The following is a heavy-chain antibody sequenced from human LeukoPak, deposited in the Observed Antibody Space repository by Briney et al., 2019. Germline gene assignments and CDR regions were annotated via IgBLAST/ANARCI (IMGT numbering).Heavy chain of an antibody. D-gene: IGHD6-19*01. CDR2: IYYSGST. V-gene: IGHV4-30-4*08. CDR1: GGSISSGDYY. CDR3: AREYSSGWYSFDY. Sequence: SETLSLACTVSGGSISSGDYYWSWIRQPPGKGLEWIGYIYYSGSTYYNPSLKSRVTISVDTSKNQFSLKLSSVTAADTAVYYCAREYSSGWYSFDYWGQGTLVTVSS. J-gene: IGHJ4*02.